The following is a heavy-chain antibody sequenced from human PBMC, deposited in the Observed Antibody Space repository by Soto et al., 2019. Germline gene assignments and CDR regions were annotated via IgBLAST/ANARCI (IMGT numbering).Heavy chain of an antibody. D-gene: IGHD2-15*01. CDR2: IIPIFGTP. Sequence: QVQLVQSGAEVKKPESSVKVSCKASGGTFSSYAISSVRQAPGQGLEWMGGIIPIFGTPSYAQKFQGRGTITADKSTSTAYMELSSLRSEDTAVYYCASGSALYGMDVWGQGTTVTVSS. J-gene: IGHJ6*02. V-gene: IGHV1-69*06. CDR1: GGTFSSYA. CDR3: ASGSALYGMDV.